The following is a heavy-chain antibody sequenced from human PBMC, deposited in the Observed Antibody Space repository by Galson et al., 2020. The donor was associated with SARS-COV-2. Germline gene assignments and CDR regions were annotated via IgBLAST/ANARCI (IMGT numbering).Heavy chain of an antibody. J-gene: IGHJ5*02. D-gene: IGHD4-17*01. CDR1: GYSFTSYW. V-gene: IGHV5-51*01. CDR3: ARTVTTVNWCDP. Sequence: GESLKISCKGSGYSFTSYWIAWVRQRPGKGLEWMGIIYPGDSETRYSPSFQGQVTISADKSITTAYLQWSSLKASDTAMYYCARTVTTVNWCDPWGQGTLVTV. CDR2: IYPGDSET.